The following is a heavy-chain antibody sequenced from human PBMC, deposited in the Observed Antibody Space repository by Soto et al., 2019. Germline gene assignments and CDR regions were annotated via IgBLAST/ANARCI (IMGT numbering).Heavy chain of an antibody. J-gene: IGHJ5*02. D-gene: IGHD1-26*01. Sequence: QVQLVESGGGLVKPGGSLRLSCAASGFSFSDYYMSWIRQAPGKGLQWVSYISSSGSTIYYADSVKGRFTISRDNAKESLYLQRYSLRGEDTAVYSCARAVGDTFAWFDPWGQGTTVTVSS. V-gene: IGHV3-11*01. CDR3: ARAVGDTFAWFDP. CDR1: GFSFSDYY. CDR2: ISSSGSTI.